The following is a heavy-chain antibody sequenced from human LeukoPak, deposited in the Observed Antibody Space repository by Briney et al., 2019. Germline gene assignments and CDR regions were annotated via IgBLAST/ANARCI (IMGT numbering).Heavy chain of an antibody. Sequence: SSETLSLTCTVSGGSISSYYCSWIRQPPRKGLEWIGSIYTSGSTNYNPSLKSRVTISVDTSKNQFSLKLSSVTAADTAVYYCARRRGGGSYHDYWGQGTLVTVSS. J-gene: IGHJ4*02. CDR2: IYTSGST. CDR1: GGSISSYY. D-gene: IGHD1-26*01. V-gene: IGHV4-4*09. CDR3: ARRRGGGSYHDY.